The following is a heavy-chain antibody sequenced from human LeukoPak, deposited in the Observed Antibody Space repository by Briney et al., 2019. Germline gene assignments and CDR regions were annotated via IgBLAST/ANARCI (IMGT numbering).Heavy chain of an antibody. V-gene: IGHV4-59*08. CDR3: ARRAVAENYFDY. CDR2: IYSSGST. CDR1: GGSITNYY. J-gene: IGHJ4*02. Sequence: SETLSLTCTVSGGSITNYYWSWIRQPPGKGLEWIGYIYSSGSTTYNPSLKSRVTISVDTSKNQFSLKLTSVTAADTAVYYCARRAVAENYFDYWGQGTLVTDSS. D-gene: IGHD6-19*01.